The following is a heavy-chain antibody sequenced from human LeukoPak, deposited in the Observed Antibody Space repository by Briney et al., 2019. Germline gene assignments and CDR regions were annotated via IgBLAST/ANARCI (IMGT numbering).Heavy chain of an antibody. CDR2: ITSSSSYI. CDR3: AREYYYGSPFDY. V-gene: IGHV3-21*01. J-gene: IGHJ4*02. CDR1: GFTFNTYN. Sequence: GESLRLSCVASGFTFNTYNMNWVRQAPGKGLEWVSSITSSSSYIYYADSVKGRFTISRDNAKSSLYLQMNSLRDEDTAVYYCAREYYYGSPFDYWGQGTLVTVSS. D-gene: IGHD3-10*01.